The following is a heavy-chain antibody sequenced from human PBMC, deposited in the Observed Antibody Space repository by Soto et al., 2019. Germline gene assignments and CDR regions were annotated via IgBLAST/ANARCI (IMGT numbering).Heavy chain of an antibody. V-gene: IGHV1-69*01. CDR1: GGTFSSYA. CDR3: ASVLRIEMVRGAFDY. CDR2: IIPIFGTA. D-gene: IGHD3-10*01. J-gene: IGHJ4*02. Sequence: QVQLVQSGSEVKKPGSSVKVSCKASGGTFSSYAISWVRQAPGQGLEWMGGIIPIFGTANYAQKFQGRVTITADESTSTAYMELSSLRSEDTAVYYCASVLRIEMVRGAFDYWGQGTLVTVSS.